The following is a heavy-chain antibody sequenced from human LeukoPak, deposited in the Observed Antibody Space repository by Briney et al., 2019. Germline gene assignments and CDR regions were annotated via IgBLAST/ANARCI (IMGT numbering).Heavy chain of an antibody. V-gene: IGHV1-69*04. CDR1: GGTFSNYA. D-gene: IGHD5-18*01. CDR2: IIPSLAIA. CDR3: ARGQGSYDEGGFDY. J-gene: IGHJ4*02. Sequence: GASVKVSCKASGGTFSNYAINWVRQASGQGLEWMGRIIPSLAIANYAQKFQGRVTITRDTSASTAYMELSSLRSEDTAVYYCARGQGSYDEGGFDYWGQETLVTVSS.